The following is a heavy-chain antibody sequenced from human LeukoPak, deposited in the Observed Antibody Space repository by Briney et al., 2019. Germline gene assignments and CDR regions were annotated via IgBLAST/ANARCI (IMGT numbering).Heavy chain of an antibody. J-gene: IGHJ4*02. D-gene: IGHD2-2*01. CDR1: GGSISSYY. CDR3: ARGFLPAIYFDY. Sequence: SETLSLTCTVSGGSISSYYWSWIRQPPGKGLEWIGYIYYSGSTNYNPSLKSRVTISVDTSKNQFSLKLSSVTAADTAVYYCARGFLPAIYFDYWGQGTLVTVSS. V-gene: IGHV4-59*01. CDR2: IYYSGST.